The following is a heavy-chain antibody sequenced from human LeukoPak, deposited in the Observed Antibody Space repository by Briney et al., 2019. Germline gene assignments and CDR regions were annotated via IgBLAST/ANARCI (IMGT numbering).Heavy chain of an antibody. V-gene: IGHV1-2*02. Sequence: GASVKVSCKASGYTFTGYYMHWVRQAPGQGLEWMGWINPNSGGTNYAQKFQGRVTMTRDTSISTAYMELSRLRSDDTAVYYCARLCNWNYLSNDYWGQGTLVTVSS. CDR1: GYTFTGYY. CDR2: INPNSGGT. D-gene: IGHD1-7*01. J-gene: IGHJ4*02. CDR3: ARLCNWNYLSNDY.